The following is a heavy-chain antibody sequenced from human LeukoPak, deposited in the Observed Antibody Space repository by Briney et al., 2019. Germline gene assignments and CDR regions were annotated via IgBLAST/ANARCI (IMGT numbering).Heavy chain of an antibody. D-gene: IGHD2-21*01. J-gene: IGHJ5*02. CDR3: ARSRGVWPTLLFAP. Sequence: EGSLTLPCAASGFTPSISEMNWVRHARGKGLEWVSYITSSGRTMYYADSVTGRFTIPRDNAKNSLYLQMNSLRAEHTAIYYCARSRGVWPTLLFAPWGEGTLVTASS. CDR1: GFTPSISE. V-gene: IGHV3-48*03. CDR2: ITSSGRTM.